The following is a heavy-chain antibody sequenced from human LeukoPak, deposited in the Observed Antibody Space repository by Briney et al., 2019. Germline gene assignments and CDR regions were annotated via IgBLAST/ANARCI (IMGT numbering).Heavy chain of an antibody. Sequence: ASVKVSCKASGYTFTSYDINWVRQATGQGLEWMGWISAYNGNTNYAQKLQGRVTMTTDTSTSTAYMELRSLRSDDTAVYYCARDRPPGVVVTALLMDYYYGMDVWGQGTTVTVSS. CDR3: ARDRPPGVVVTALLMDYYYGMDV. J-gene: IGHJ6*02. V-gene: IGHV1-18*01. D-gene: IGHD2-21*02. CDR1: GYTFTSYD. CDR2: ISAYNGNT.